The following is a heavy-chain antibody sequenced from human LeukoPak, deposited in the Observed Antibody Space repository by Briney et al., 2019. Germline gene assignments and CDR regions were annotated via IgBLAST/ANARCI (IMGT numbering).Heavy chain of an antibody. J-gene: IGHJ4*02. CDR1: GFTFSSYW. V-gene: IGHV3-7*01. CDR2: IMQDGSEK. D-gene: IGHD1-26*01. Sequence: GGSLRLSCAASGFTFSSYWMSWVRQAPGKGLEWVANIMQDGSEKYYVDSVKGRFTISRDNAKNSLYLQMNSLRAEDTAVYYCARYSLVGATEIDYWGQGTLVTVSS. CDR3: ARYSLVGATEIDY.